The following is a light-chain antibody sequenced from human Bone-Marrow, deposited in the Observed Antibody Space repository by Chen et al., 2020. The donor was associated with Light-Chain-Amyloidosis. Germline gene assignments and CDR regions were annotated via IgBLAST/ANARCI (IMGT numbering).Light chain of an antibody. CDR1: SSDIGGFNF. J-gene: IGLJ1*01. CDR3: SADTVSDNFV. Sequence: QSALTQPPSASGSPGQSVTISCTGTSSDIGGFNFVSWYQQHPDKAPKLLISEVTKRPSGVPARLSGSKSGKTASLTVSRIQAEDEARYDCSADTVSDNFVFGAGTTLTVL. V-gene: IGLV2-8*01. CDR2: EVT.